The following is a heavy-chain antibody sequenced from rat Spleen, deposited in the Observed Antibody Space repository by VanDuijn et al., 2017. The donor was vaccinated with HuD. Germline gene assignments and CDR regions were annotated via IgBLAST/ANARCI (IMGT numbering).Heavy chain of an antibody. CDR1: GFTFSTAW. J-gene: IGHJ2*01. CDR3: AWGGDIYYGFDY. V-gene: IGHV6-6*01. CDR2: IKAKSNNYPP. Sequence: EVQVLESGGGLVQPGNSLKLSCATSGFTFSTAWLYWYRQFPEKRLAWVARIKAKSNNYPPDYTESVKGRFTISRDDSKSSIYLQMNNLKEEDTAIYYCAWGGDIYYGFDYWGQGVMVTVSS. D-gene: IGHD1-6*01.